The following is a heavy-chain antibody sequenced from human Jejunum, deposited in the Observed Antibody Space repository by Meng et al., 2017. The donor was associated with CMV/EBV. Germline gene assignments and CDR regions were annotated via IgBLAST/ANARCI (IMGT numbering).Heavy chain of an antibody. Sequence: QVQLQESGPGLVKPSQTLSLTCTVSGGSISGGNYYWSWIRQPAGKGLQWVGRFDTRGSTHYNAALKGRVNVSVDTSKNQFSLQLTSVTDADTAVYYCARNEDGYFDYWGQEILVTVSS. CDR3: ARNEDGYFDY. CDR2: FDTRGST. CDR1: GGSISGGNYY. D-gene: IGHD1-1*01. V-gene: IGHV4-61*02. J-gene: IGHJ4*02.